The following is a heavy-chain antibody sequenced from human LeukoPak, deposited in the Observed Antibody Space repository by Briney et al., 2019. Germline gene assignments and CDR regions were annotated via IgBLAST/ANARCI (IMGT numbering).Heavy chain of an antibody. CDR2: ISGSGGST. D-gene: IGHD3-10*01. V-gene: IGHV3-23*01. CDR1: GFPFNSCA. CDR3: ARRHGSGGRRLDY. Sequence: GGSLRLSCAASGFPFNSCAMRWVRQAPGKGLAWVSAISGSGGSTYYADSVKDRFTISRGNSKNTLYLQMMSLRGEETAVYYCARRHGSGGRRLDYWGQGTQVTVSS. J-gene: IGHJ4*02.